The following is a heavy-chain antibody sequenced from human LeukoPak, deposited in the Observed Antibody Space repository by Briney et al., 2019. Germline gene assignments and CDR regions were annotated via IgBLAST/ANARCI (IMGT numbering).Heavy chain of an antibody. CDR3: AKDRYTADYYTSSGYFDH. Sequence: GGSLRLSCAASGFTFSSYAMGWVRQAPGKGLEWVSSISGSGSNTYYADSVKGRFTISRDNSKKTLFLQMNSLRAEDTAVYYCAKDRYTADYYTSSGYFDHWGQGALVTVSS. V-gene: IGHV3-23*01. J-gene: IGHJ4*02. CDR2: ISGSGSNT. CDR1: GFTFSSYA. D-gene: IGHD3-22*01.